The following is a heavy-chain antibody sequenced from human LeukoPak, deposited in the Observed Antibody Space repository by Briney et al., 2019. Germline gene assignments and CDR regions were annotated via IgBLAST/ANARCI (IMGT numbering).Heavy chain of an antibody. D-gene: IGHD3-10*01. J-gene: IGHJ6*02. CDR2: INHSGST. CDR1: GGSFSGYY. Sequence: SETLSLTCAVYGGSFSGYYLSWTRQPPGKGLEWIGEINHSGSTNYNPSIKSRVTISVDTSKNQFSLKLSSVTAADTAVYYCANGRKNYYGSGMDYYYYGMDVWGQGTTVTVSS. CDR3: ANGRKNYYGSGMDYYYYGMDV. V-gene: IGHV4-34*01.